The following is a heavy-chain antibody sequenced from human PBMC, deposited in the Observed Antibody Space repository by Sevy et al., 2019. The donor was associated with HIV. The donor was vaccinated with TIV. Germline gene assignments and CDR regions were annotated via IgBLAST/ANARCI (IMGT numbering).Heavy chain of an antibody. CDR1: GFTFSRYG. D-gene: IGHD6-19*01. Sequence: GGSLRLSCAASGFTFSRYGMHWVRQAPGKGLEWVASIRFDGNNKHYVDSVMGRFTISRDDSKNTLYLQMNSLRSEETAGFYCAKDSVARNLHFDYWGQGALVTVSS. CDR2: IRFDGNNK. J-gene: IGHJ4*02. CDR3: AKDSVARNLHFDY. V-gene: IGHV3-30*02.